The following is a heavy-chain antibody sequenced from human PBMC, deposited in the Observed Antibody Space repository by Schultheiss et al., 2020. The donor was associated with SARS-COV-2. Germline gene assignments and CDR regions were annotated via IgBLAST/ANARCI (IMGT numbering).Heavy chain of an antibody. CDR2: IYPSGAT. Sequence: SQTLSLTCTVSGGSISSYYWSWIRQPPGKGLEWIGRIYPSGATDYNPSLKSRVTISVDTSKNQFSLKLSSVTAADTAVYYCARGLGRLPSGGYWGQGTLVTVSS. CDR3: ARGLGRLPSGGY. J-gene: IGHJ4*02. V-gene: IGHV4-4*08. CDR1: GGSISSYY.